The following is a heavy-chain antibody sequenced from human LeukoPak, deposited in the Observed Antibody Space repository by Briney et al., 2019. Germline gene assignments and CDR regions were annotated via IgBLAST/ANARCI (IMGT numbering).Heavy chain of an antibody. J-gene: IGHJ6*02. V-gene: IGHV3-30*18. Sequence: GGSLRLSCAAPGFTFSSYGMQWVRQAPGKGVEGVAVISYDGSNKYYADSVKGRFTISRDNSKNTLYLQMNSLRAEDTAVYYCAKDLLWFGESQKNYGMDVWGQGTTVTVSS. D-gene: IGHD3-10*01. CDR3: AKDLLWFGESQKNYGMDV. CDR2: ISYDGSNK. CDR1: GFTFSSYG.